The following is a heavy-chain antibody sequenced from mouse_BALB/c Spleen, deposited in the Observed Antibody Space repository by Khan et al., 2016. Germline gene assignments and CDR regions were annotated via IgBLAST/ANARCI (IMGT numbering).Heavy chain of an antibody. CDR3: GRAGYYGNLGY. CDR1: GFAFSRYW. CDR2: INPDSSTI. V-gene: IGHV4-1*02. J-gene: IGHJ3*01. D-gene: IGHD1-1*01. Sequence: EVKLLESGGGLVQPGGSLKLSCAASGFAFSRYWMSWVRQAPGKGLEWIGEINPDSSTINYTPSLKDKFIISRDNAKNMLYLQMSKVRSEDTALYDGGRAGYYGNLGYWGQRTLVADYA.